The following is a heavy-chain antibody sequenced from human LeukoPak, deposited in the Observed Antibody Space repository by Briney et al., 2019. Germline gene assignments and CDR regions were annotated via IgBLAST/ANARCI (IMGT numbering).Heavy chain of an antibody. CDR2: TIPIFGTA. Sequence: ASVKVSCKPSGGTFSIYAISWVRQAPGQGLEWMGGTIPIFGTANYAQKFQGRVTITADKSTSTAYMELSSLRSEDTAMYYCARVGSRHCSSTSCLDYWGQGTLVTVSS. D-gene: IGHD2-2*01. V-gene: IGHV1-69*06. CDR1: GGTFSIYA. J-gene: IGHJ4*02. CDR3: ARVGSRHCSSTSCLDY.